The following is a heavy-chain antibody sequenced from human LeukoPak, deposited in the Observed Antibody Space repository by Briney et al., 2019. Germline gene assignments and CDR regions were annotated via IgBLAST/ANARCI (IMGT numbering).Heavy chain of an antibody. Sequence: PSETLSLTCAVFGGSFSGASWTWICQPPGKGLEWIGEINHSGSTNYNPSLKSRVTISLDSSKNQFSLRLTSVTAADTAVYYCARRLTITARNDLDSWGQGTLVTVSS. D-gene: IGHD1-1*01. CDR3: ARRLTITARNDLDS. CDR2: INHSGST. CDR1: GGSFSGAS. J-gene: IGHJ4*02. V-gene: IGHV4-34*01.